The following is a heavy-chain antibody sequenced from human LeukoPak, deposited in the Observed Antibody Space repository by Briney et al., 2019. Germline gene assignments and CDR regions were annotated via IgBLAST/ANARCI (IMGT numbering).Heavy chain of an antibody. V-gene: IGHV3-33*06. CDR3: AKDRVPGGYYDFWSGYYSDFDY. CDR2: IGYDGSNK. CDR1: GFTFSSYG. J-gene: IGHJ4*02. D-gene: IGHD3-3*01. Sequence: HPGGSLRLSCAASGFTFSSYGMHWVRQAPGKGLEWVAVIGYDGSNKYYADSVKGRFTIPRDNSKNTLYLQMNSLGAEDTAVYYCAKDRVPGGYYDFWSGYYSDFDYWGQGTLVTVSS.